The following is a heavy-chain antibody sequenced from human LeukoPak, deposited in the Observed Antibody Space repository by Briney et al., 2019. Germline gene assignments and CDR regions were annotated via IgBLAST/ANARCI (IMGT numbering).Heavy chain of an antibody. CDR1: GYTFTGYY. Sequence: ASVKVSCKASGYTFTGYYMHWVRQAPGQGLEWMGWINSNSGGTNYAQKFQGRVTMTRDTSISTAYMELSRLRSDDTAVYYCARERGYSYGSKGAYGMDVWGQGTTVTVSS. CDR3: ARERGYSYGSKGAYGMDV. CDR2: INSNSGGT. D-gene: IGHD5-18*01. J-gene: IGHJ6*02. V-gene: IGHV1-2*02.